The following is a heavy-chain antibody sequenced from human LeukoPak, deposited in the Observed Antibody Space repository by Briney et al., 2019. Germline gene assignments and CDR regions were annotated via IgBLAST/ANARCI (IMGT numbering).Heavy chain of an antibody. Sequence: GGTLRLSCEASGFTFSDCSIHWVRQAPGKGLEWVAVISYDGITKYYADSVKGRFTISRENSKNTLYLQMNSLRGEDTAVYYCASGPLTGTTNYWGQGTLVTVSS. D-gene: IGHD1-7*01. CDR3: ASGPLTGTTNY. CDR1: GFTFSDCS. J-gene: IGHJ4*02. CDR2: ISYDGITK. V-gene: IGHV3-30-3*01.